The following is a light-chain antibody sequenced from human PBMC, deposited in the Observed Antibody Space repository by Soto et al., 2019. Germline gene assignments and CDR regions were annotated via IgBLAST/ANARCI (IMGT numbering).Light chain of an antibody. J-gene: IGLJ1*01. CDR3: LSHSGASNV. CDR1: SRDVGASDY. CDR2: EVN. Sequence: QSVLTQPPSASGSPGQSVAISCTGTSRDVGASDYVSWYQQHSGKAPKLLLYEVNKRPSGVPDRFSGSKSGNTASLTVSALQAYDEADYYCLSHSGASNVLGTGTKLTVL. V-gene: IGLV2-8*01.